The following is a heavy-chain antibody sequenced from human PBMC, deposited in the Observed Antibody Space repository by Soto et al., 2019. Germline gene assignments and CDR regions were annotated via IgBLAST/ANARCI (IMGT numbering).Heavy chain of an antibody. J-gene: IGHJ4*02. CDR1: GFTFSSYA. V-gene: IGHV3-30-3*01. CDR3: ARAAFAIVLVQRANLDY. D-gene: IGHD2-2*01. CDR2: ISYDGSNK. Sequence: GGSLRLSCSASGFTFSSYAMHWVRQAPGKGLEWVAVISYDGSNKYYADSVKGRFTISRDNSKNTLYLQMNSLRAEDTAVYYCARAAFAIVLVQRANLDYWGQGTLVTVSS.